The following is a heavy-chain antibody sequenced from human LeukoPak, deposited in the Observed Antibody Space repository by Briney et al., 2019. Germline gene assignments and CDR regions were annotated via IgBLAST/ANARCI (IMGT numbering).Heavy chain of an antibody. Sequence: GTSVKFSCKASGVTCSSSAAQWAPHVCGQRLQAPSWIVVGSGNTNYAQKFQERVTITRDMSTSTAYMELSSLRSEDTAVYYCAAVRAYGDYGWGFDYWGQGTLVTVSS. CDR1: GVTCSSSA. J-gene: IGHJ4*02. CDR2: IVVGSGNT. D-gene: IGHD4-17*01. CDR3: AAVRAYGDYGWGFDY. V-gene: IGHV1-58*01.